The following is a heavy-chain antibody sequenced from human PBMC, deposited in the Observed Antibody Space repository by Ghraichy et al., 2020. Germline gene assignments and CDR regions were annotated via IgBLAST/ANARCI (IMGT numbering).Heavy chain of an antibody. D-gene: IGHD3-22*01. CDR1: GFTVSSNY. CDR3: ARGRYYYDSSGYYYSSPDVGYFDY. V-gene: IGHV3-53*01. Sequence: GGSLRLSCAASGFTVSSNYMSWVRQAPGKGLEWVSVIYSGGSTYYADSVKGRFTISRDNSKNTLYLQMNSLRAEDTAVYYCARGRYYYDSSGYYYSSPDVGYFDYWGQGTLVTVSS. J-gene: IGHJ4*02. CDR2: IYSGGST.